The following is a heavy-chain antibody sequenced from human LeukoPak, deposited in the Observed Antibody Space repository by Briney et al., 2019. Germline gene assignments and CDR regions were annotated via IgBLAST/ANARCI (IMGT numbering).Heavy chain of an antibody. V-gene: IGHV4-34*01. Sequence: SETLSLTCAVYGGSFSGYYWSWIRQPPGKGLEWIGEINHSGSTNYNPSLKSRVTISVDTSKNQFSLKLSSVTAADTAVYYCARGEYYGSGSYYKRGNWFDPWGQGTLVTVSS. CDR3: ARGEYYGSGSYYKRGNWFDP. D-gene: IGHD3-10*01. CDR1: GGSFSGYY. J-gene: IGHJ5*02. CDR2: INHSGST.